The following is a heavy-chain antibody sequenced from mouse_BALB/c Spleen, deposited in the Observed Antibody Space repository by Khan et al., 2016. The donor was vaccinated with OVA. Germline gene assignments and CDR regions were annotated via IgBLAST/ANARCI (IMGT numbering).Heavy chain of an antibody. CDR3: ARSYGSWAMDY. Sequence: EVQLQESGPSLVKPSQTLSLTCSVTGDSITSGFWNWIRKFPGNKFEYMGYVTYSGNTYYNPSLKSRISITRDTSKSQYYLQLNSVTTEDTVTYFCARSYGSWAMDYWGQGTSVTVSS. V-gene: IGHV3-8*02. CDR2: VTYSGNT. CDR1: GDSITSGF. J-gene: IGHJ4*01. D-gene: IGHD1-1*01.